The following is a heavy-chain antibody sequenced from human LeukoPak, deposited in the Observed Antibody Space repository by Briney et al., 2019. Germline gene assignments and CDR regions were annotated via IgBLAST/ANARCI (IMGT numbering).Heavy chain of an antibody. J-gene: IGHJ4*02. CDR1: GGTFSSYA. CDR3: ATANDYGETKHFDY. D-gene: IGHD4-17*01. CDR2: IIPIFGTA. V-gene: IGHV1-69*06. Sequence: SVKVSCKASGGTFSSYAISWVRQAPGQGLEWMGGIIPIFGTANYAQKFQGRVTMTEDTSTDTAYMELSSLRSEDTAVYYCATANDYGETKHFDYWGQGTLVTVSS.